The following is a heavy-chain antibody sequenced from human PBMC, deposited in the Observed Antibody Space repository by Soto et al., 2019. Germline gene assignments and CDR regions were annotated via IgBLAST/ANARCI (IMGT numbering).Heavy chain of an antibody. Sequence: VGTFSSYAISWVRQAPGQGLEWMGGIIPIFGTANYAQKFQGRVTITADKSTSTAYMELSSLRSEDTAVYYCARDLGYYYDSSGYGYWGQGTLVTVSS. J-gene: IGHJ4*02. D-gene: IGHD3-22*01. CDR1: VGTFSSYA. CDR3: ARDLGYYYDSSGYGY. V-gene: IGHV1-69*06. CDR2: IIPIFGTA.